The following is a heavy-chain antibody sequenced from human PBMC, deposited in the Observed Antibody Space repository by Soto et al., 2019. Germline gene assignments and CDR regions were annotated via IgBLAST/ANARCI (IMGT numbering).Heavy chain of an antibody. D-gene: IGHD3-10*01. CDR3: ARDRHGSQHYFDY. V-gene: IGHV3-74*01. CDR1: GFTFSADW. Sequence: EVQLVESGGGLVQPGGSLRLSCAASGFTFSADWMHWVRQAPGKGLVWISRIDMDGGGTSYADSVKGRFTISRDNAENTVYLQMTSLGAEDTAVYYCARDRHGSQHYFDYWGQGILVTVSS. CDR2: IDMDGGGT. J-gene: IGHJ4*02.